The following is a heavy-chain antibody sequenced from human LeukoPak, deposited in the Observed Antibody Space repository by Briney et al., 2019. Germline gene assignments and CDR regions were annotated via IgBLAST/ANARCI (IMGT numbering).Heavy chain of an antibody. D-gene: IGHD6-13*01. V-gene: IGHV1-18*01. CDR1: GYTFTSYG. CDR2: ISAYNGNT. CDR3: ARDGWVAAGVVNWFDP. J-gene: IGHJ5*02. Sequence: ASVKVSCKASGYTFTSYGISWVRQAPGQGLEWMGWISAYNGNTNYAQKLQGRVTMTTDTSTSTAYVELRSLRSDDTAVYYCARDGWVAAGVVNWFDPWGQGTLVTVSS.